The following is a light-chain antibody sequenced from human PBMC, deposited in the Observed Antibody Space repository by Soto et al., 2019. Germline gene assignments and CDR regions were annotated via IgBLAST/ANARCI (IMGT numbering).Light chain of an antibody. V-gene: IGKV1-9*01. J-gene: IGKJ4*01. CDR3: QQLNSYPLT. CDR1: QAISSF. Sequence: DIQLTQSPSFLSASVGDRVTITCRASQAISSFLAWYQQKPGKAPNLLIYAASTLQSGVPSRFGGSGSGTEFTLTISSLQPEDFATYYCQQLNSYPLTFGGGTKVEIK. CDR2: AAS.